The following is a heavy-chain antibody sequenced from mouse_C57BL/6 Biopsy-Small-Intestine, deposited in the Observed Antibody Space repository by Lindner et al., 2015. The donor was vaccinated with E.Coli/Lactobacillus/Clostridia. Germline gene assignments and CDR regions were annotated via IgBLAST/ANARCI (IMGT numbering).Heavy chain of an antibody. J-gene: IGHJ2*01. CDR1: GYRFTGYW. CDR2: ILPGSGRT. D-gene: IGHD6-1*01. Sequence: VQLQESGAELMKPGASVKLSCKATGYRFTGYWIEWIKQRPGHGLEWIGEILPGSGRTNYNEKFKGKATFTADTSSITAYMQLSSLTSEESAIYFCARLYGPNHFDYWGQGTTLTVSS. V-gene: IGHV1-9*01. CDR3: ARLYGPNHFDY.